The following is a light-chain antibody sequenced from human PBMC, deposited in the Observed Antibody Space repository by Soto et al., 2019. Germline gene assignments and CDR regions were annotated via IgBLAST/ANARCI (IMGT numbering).Light chain of an antibody. CDR3: QQFKSWPWT. CDR2: FAS. CDR1: QSVSTN. V-gene: IGKV3-15*01. Sequence: EIVMTQSPATLSVSPVERAALWFRASQSVSTNLAWYQQKPGQPPRLLIYFASTRATAVPARFTAGGSGTEFALTISSLQSEDFAVYYCQQFKSWPWTFGEGTKVDI. J-gene: IGKJ1*01.